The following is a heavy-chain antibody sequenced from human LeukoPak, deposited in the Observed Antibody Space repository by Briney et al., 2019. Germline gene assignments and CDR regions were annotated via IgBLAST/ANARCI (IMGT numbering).Heavy chain of an antibody. CDR2: IYSGGST. D-gene: IGHD1-1*01. V-gene: IGHV3-66*01. CDR1: GFTVSSNY. CDR3: ARGGNWNDDGAYYFDY. J-gene: IGHJ4*02. Sequence: PGGSLRLSCAASGFTVSSNYMSWVRQAPGKGLEWVSVIYSGGSTYYADSVKGRFTISRDNSKNTLYLQMNSLRAEDTAVYYCARGGNWNDDGAYYFDYWGQGTLVTVSS.